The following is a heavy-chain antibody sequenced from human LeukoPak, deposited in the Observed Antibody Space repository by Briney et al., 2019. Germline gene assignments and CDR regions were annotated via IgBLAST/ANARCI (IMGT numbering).Heavy chain of an antibody. CDR1: GGSISSGGYY. Sequence: SETLSLTCTVSGGSISSGGYYWSWIRQHPGKGLEWIGYIYYSGSTYYNPSLKSRVTISVDTSKNQFSLKLSSMTAADTAVYYCARVGVTMVRGVIIKGYFDYWGQGTLVTVSS. V-gene: IGHV4-61*08. CDR2: IYYSGST. CDR3: ARVGVTMVRGVIIKGYFDY. J-gene: IGHJ4*02. D-gene: IGHD3-10*01.